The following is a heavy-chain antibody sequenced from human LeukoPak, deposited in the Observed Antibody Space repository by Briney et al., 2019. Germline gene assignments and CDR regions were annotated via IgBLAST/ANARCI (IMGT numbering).Heavy chain of an antibody. D-gene: IGHD3-10*01. CDR1: GFTFSSYS. Sequence: GGSLRLSCAASGFTFSSYSMNWVRQAPGKGLEWVSYISSSSSTIYYADSVKGRFTISRDNAKNSLYLQMNSLRAEDTAVYYCARGYYGSGYNWFDPWGQGTLVTVSS. J-gene: IGHJ5*02. CDR3: ARGYYGSGYNWFDP. CDR2: ISSSSSTI. V-gene: IGHV3-48*01.